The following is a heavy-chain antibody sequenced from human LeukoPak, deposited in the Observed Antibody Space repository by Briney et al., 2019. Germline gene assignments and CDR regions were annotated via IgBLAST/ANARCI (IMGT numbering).Heavy chain of an antibody. V-gene: IGHV4-34*01. Sequence: PSETLSLTCAVYGGSFSGYYWSWIRQPPGKGLEWIGEINHSGSTNYNPSLKSRVTISVDTSKNQFSLKLSSVTAADTAVYYCARALAFGIVVVPAALGGWFHPRGQGTLVNVSS. CDR1: GGSFSGYY. CDR2: INHSGST. J-gene: IGHJ5*02. D-gene: IGHD2-2*01. CDR3: ARALAFGIVVVPAALGGWFHP.